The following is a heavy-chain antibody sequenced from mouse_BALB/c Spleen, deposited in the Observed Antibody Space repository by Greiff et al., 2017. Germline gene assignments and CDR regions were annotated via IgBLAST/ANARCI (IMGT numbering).Heavy chain of an antibody. CDR1: GFSLTSYG. Sequence: VQLMESGPGLVAPSQSLSISCTVSGFSLTSYGVHWVRQPPGKGLEWLGVIWAGGSTNYNSALMYRLSISKDNSTNQVFLKMNSLQTDDTAMYYCAKVQEYYGGSYGFAYWGQGTLVTVSA. CDR2: IWAGGST. CDR3: AKVQEYYGGSYGFAY. J-gene: IGHJ3*01. V-gene: IGHV2-9*02. D-gene: IGHD1-1*01.